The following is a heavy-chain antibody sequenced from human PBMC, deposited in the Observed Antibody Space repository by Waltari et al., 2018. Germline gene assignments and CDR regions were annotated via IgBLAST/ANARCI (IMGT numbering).Heavy chain of an antibody. D-gene: IGHD6-6*01. J-gene: IGHJ4*02. V-gene: IGHV3-33*08. CDR1: GFTFSSYG. Sequence: QVQLVESGGGVVQPGRSLRLSCAASGFTFSSYGMHWVRQAPGKGLEWVAVIGYDGSNKYYADSVKGRFTISRDNSKNTLYLQMNSLRAEDTAMYYCAVNGIAARPPRYWGQGTLVTVSS. CDR3: AVNGIAARPPRY. CDR2: IGYDGSNK.